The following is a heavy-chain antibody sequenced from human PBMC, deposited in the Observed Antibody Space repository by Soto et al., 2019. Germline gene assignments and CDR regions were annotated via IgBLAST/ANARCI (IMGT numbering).Heavy chain of an antibody. J-gene: IGHJ4*02. CDR2: INPNSGDT. D-gene: IGHD2-21*02. V-gene: IGHV1-2*02. CDR1: GYTFTRYY. Sequence: QAQLVQSGTEVKKPGASVKVSCKTSGYTFTRYYIHWVRQAPGQGLEWMGWINPNSGDTKYAQRFQGRVTMTKDTSITTAYIELTRLRSDDTAVYYCARQLAYCGGDCYTEPVDYWGQGTLVTVSS. CDR3: ARQLAYCGGDCYTEPVDY.